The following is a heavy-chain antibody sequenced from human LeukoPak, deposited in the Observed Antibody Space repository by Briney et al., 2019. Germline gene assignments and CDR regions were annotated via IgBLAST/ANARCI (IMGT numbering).Heavy chain of an antibody. CDR3: AKDPRGDRPDY. D-gene: IGHD4-17*01. CDR2: ISYDGSNK. V-gene: IGHV3-30*18. Sequence: PGGSLRLSCAASGFTFSSYGMHWVRQAPGKGLEWVAVISYDGSNKYYADSVKGRFTISRDNSKNTLYLQMNSLRAEDTAVYYCAKDPRGDRPDYWGQGTLVTVSS. CDR1: GFTFSSYG. J-gene: IGHJ4*02.